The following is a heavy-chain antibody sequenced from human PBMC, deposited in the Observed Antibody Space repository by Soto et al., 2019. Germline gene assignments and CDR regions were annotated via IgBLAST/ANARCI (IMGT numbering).Heavy chain of an antibody. CDR1: GFTFSNYG. J-gene: IGHJ4*02. V-gene: IGHV3-33*01. CDR3: ARGLHSLFDY. Sequence: SLRLSFAASGFTFSNYGMHWVRQAPGKGLEWVAVIWYDGNNKYYADSVKGRFTISRDNSNNTLYVQMTSLRAEDTAVYYCARGLHSLFDYWGQGALVTVSS. CDR2: IWYDGNNK. D-gene: IGHD2-21*01.